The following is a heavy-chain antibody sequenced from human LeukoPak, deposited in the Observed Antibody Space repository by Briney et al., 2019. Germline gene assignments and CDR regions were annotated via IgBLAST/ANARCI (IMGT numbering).Heavy chain of an antibody. J-gene: IGHJ4*02. Sequence: SETLSLTCIVSGDSISSYYWSWIRQPPGKGLEWIGYIYYSGSTNYNPSLKSRVTISLDTSRNQFSLKLSSVTAADTAVYYCARQLGDRLLFDYWGQGTLVTVSS. CDR3: ARQLGDRLLFDY. V-gene: IGHV4-59*01. CDR2: IYYSGST. CDR1: GDSISSYY. D-gene: IGHD2-21*01.